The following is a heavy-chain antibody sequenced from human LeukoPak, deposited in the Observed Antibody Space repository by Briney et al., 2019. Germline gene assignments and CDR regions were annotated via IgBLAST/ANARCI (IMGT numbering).Heavy chain of an antibody. V-gene: IGHV3-48*03. CDR1: GFTFSSYE. CDR3: ARVTTYYYDSSGYYSGYYYYMDV. CDR2: ISSSGSTI. Sequence: GGSLGLSCAASGFTFSSYEMNWVRQAPGKGLEWVSYISSSGSTIYYADSVKGRFTISRDNAKNSLYLQMNSLRAEDTAVYYCARVTTYYYDSSGYYSGYYYYMDVWGKGTTVTISS. J-gene: IGHJ6*03. D-gene: IGHD3-22*01.